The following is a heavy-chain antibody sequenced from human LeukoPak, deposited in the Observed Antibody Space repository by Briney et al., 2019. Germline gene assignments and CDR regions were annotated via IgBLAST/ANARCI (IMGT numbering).Heavy chain of an antibody. V-gene: IGHV1-2*02. CDR2: INPNSGGT. D-gene: IGHD3-3*01. CDR3: ARGIADYDFWSGYYYYFDY. J-gene: IGHJ4*02. Sequence: ASVKVSCKASGYTFTGYYMHWVRQAPGQGLEWMGWINPNSGGTNYAQKFQGRVTMTRDTSISTAYMELSRLRSDDTAVYYCARGIADYDFWSGYYYYFDYWGQGTLVTVSP. CDR1: GYTFTGYY.